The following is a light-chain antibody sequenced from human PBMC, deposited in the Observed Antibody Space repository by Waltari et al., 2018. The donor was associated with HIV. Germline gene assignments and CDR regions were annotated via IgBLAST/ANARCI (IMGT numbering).Light chain of an antibody. V-gene: IGLV2-23*02. Sequence: QSVLTQSASVSASPGQSITISCTGSSRDIGPHNPVSWFQQHPGKASRLLIYEIKNRPAGVSPRFSGSKSGNTASLTISGLQAADEADYHCCAYAGFSTYLFGPGTKVTVL. J-gene: IGLJ1*01. CDR1: SRDIGPHNP. CDR3: CAYAGFSTYL. CDR2: EIK.